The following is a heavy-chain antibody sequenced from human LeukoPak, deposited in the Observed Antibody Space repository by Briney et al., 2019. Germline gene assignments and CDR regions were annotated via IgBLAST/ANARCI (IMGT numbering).Heavy chain of an antibody. CDR3: AKGDLEN. Sequence: GGSLRLSCAASEFTFSSYWMSWVRQAPGKGLEWVATMTHDGSDEYYLDSVKGRFTISRDSAKNSIYLQMNSLRVEDTSTYYCAKGDLENWGQGTLVTVSS. CDR1: EFTFSSYW. V-gene: IGHV3-7*01. CDR2: MTHDGSDE. J-gene: IGHJ4*02.